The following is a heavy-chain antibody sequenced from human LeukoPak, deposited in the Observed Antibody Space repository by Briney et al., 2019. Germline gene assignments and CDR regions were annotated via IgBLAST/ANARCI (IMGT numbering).Heavy chain of an antibody. Sequence: ASVKVSCKASGYTFTGYYMHWVRQAPGQGLEWMGWINPNSGGTNYAQKFQGRVTMTRDTSISTAYMELSRLRSDDTAVYYCASRITMIVAPDAFDIWGQGTMVTVSS. CDR1: GYTFTGYY. CDR2: INPNSGGT. J-gene: IGHJ3*02. D-gene: IGHD3-22*01. CDR3: ASRITMIVAPDAFDI. V-gene: IGHV1-2*02.